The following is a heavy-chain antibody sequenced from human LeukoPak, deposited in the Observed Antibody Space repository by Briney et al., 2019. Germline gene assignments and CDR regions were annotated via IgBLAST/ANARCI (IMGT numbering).Heavy chain of an antibody. V-gene: IGHV4-39*07. CDR1: GGSISSSSYY. Sequence: RSSETLSLTCTVSGGSISSSSYYWGWIRQPPGKGLEWIGSIYYSGSTYYNPSLKSRVTISVDTSKNQFSLKLSSVTAADTAVYYCASNLYGSGNYFAYWGQGTLVTVSS. D-gene: IGHD3-10*01. CDR3: ASNLYGSGNYFAY. J-gene: IGHJ4*02. CDR2: IYYSGST.